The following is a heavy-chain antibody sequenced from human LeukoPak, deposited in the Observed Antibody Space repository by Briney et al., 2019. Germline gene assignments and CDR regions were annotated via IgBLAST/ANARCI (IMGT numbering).Heavy chain of an antibody. D-gene: IGHD6-13*01. CDR3: ARGQQQLVL. CDR2: VSSSSSTI. Sequence: GGSLRLSCAASGFTFSNYWMTWVRQAPGKGLEWVSYVSSSSSTIYNADSVKGRFTISRDNAKNSLYLQMNSLRAEDTAVYYCARGQQQLVLWGQGTLVTVSS. J-gene: IGHJ4*02. CDR1: GFTFSNYW. V-gene: IGHV3-48*04.